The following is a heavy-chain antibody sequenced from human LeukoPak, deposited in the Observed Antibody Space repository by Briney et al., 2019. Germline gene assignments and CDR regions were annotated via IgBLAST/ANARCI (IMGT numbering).Heavy chain of an antibody. D-gene: IGHD1-14*01. CDR3: ARVGPWVNPDYYYYYMDV. V-gene: IGHV1-3*03. J-gene: IGHJ6*03. CDR1: GYTFTSYA. CDR2: INAGNGNT. Sequence: ASVKVSYNASGYTFTSYAMHWVRQAPGQRLEWVGWINAGNGNTKYSQEFQGRVTITRDTSASTAYMELSSLRSEDMAVYYCARVGPWVNPDYYYYYMDVWGKGTTVAVYS.